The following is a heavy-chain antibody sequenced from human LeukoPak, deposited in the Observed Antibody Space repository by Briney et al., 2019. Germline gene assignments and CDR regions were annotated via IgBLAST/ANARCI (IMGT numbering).Heavy chain of an antibody. CDR2: ISYDGSNK. V-gene: IGHV3-30-3*01. D-gene: IGHD3-22*01. CDR3: GGSSGYYYVLY. CDR1: GXTFSSYA. J-gene: IGHJ4*02. Sequence: SGGSLRLSCAASGXTFSSYAMHWVRQAPGKGLEWVAVISYDGSNKYYADSVKGRFTISRDNSKNTLYLQMNSLRAEDTAVYYCGGSSGYYYVLYWGQGILVTVSS.